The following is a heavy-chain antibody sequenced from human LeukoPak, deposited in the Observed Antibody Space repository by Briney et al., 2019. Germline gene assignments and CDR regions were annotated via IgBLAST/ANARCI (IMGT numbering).Heavy chain of an antibody. J-gene: IGHJ4*02. CDR2: INHSGNT. CDR3: ARGGFYCGGDCYADY. CDR1: GGLYIVYY. Sequence: SETLSLTCSVYGGLYIVYYGSWTRQPPGMGLEWIGEINHSGNTNYNPSLKSRVTISIDTSKNQFSLKLSSVTAADTAVYYCARGGFYCGGDCYADYWGQGTLVTVSS. D-gene: IGHD2-21*02. V-gene: IGHV4-34*01.